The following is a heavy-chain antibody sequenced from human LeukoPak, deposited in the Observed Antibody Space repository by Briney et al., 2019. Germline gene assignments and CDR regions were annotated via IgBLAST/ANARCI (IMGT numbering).Heavy chain of an antibody. V-gene: IGHV1-2*02. CDR1: GYTFTDYY. Sequence: SVKVSCKASGYTFTDYYLRWVRQPPAQGFEWMGLINPNSGDTNYAQKFQGRVTMTRDTSIRTAHMEMSRLRSDDTAVYYCARANFLYCSSTTCLFDYWGQGTLVTVSS. J-gene: IGHJ4*02. CDR3: ARANFLYCSSTTCLFDY. CDR2: INPNSGDT. D-gene: IGHD2-2*01.